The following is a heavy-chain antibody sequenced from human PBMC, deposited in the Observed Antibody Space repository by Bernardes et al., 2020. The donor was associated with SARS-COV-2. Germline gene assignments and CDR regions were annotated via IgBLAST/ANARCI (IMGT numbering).Heavy chain of an antibody. CDR3: AKERDIAVAGTLYYFDY. J-gene: IGHJ4*02. Sequence: GGSLRLSCAASGFTFSSYSMNWVRQAPGKGLEWVSSISSSSSYIYYADSVKGRFTISRDNAKNSLYLQMNSLRAEDTAVYYCAKERDIAVAGTLYYFDYWGQGTLVTVSA. CDR2: ISSSSSYI. D-gene: IGHD6-19*01. V-gene: IGHV3-21*04. CDR1: GFTFSSYS.